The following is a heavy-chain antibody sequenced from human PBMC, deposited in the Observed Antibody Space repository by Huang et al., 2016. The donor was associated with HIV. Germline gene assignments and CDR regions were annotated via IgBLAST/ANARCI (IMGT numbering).Heavy chain of an antibody. J-gene: IGHJ5*02. CDR3: ARSGYTRSSWYNWFDP. Sequence: QVQLVQSGAEVKKPGSSVKVSCKASGGTFSNYAITWVRQAPGQGLEWRGGIIAMFGTANYAQKCQGRVTITADASMSTAYMELSSLRSEDTALYFCARSGYTRSSWYNWFDPWGQGTLVTVSS. CDR2: IIAMFGTA. V-gene: IGHV1-69*01. CDR1: GGTFSNYA. D-gene: IGHD6-19*01.